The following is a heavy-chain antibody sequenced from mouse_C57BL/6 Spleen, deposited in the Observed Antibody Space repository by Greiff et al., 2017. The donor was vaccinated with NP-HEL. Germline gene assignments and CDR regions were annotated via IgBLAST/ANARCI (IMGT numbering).Heavy chain of an antibody. J-gene: IGHJ3*01. V-gene: IGHV1-80*01. CDR2: IYPGDGDT. CDR1: GYAFSSYW. Sequence: VQVVESGAELVKPGASVKISCKASGYAFSSYWMNWVKQRPGKGLEWIGQIYPGDGDTNYNGKFKGKATLTADKSSSTAYMQLSSLTSEDSAVYFCARHLSGAWFAYWGQGTLVTVSA. CDR3: ARHLSGAWFAY. D-gene: IGHD2-3*01.